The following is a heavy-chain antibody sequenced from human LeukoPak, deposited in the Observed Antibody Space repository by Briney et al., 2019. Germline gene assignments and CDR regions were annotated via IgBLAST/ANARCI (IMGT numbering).Heavy chain of an antibody. V-gene: IGHV3-15*01. D-gene: IGHD3-10*01. CDR2: VKSRSAGETT. CDR3: TLIQGWGSGSYYRDF. Sequence: KPGGSLRLSCAASGFSISNDWMSWVRRAPGKGLEWVARVKSRSAGETTDYAAPVKGRFTISRDDSKNTLYLQMNSLKTEDTAVYYCTLIQGWGSGSYYRDFWGQGTLVTVSS. CDR1: GFSISNDW. J-gene: IGHJ4*02.